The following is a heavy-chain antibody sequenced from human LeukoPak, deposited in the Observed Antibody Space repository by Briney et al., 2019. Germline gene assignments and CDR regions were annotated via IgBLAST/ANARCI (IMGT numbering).Heavy chain of an antibody. D-gene: IGHD3-22*01. CDR1: GYSISSGYY. J-gene: IGHJ4*02. CDR3: ARYYYDSSGYRVGLDY. CDR2: IYHSGST. V-gene: IGHV4-38-2*02. Sequence: SETLSLTCTVPGYSISSGYYWGWIRQPPGKGLEWIGSIYHSGSTYYNPSLKSRVTISVDTSKNQFSLKLSSVTAADTAVYYCARYYYDSSGYRVGLDYWGQGTLVTVSS.